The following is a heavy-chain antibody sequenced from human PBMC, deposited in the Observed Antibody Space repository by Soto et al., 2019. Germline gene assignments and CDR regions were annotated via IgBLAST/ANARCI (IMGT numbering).Heavy chain of an antibody. J-gene: IGHJ6*02. CDR3: ARFSGSYYYAMDV. CDR1: GGSFSGYY. CDR2: INHSGVT. D-gene: IGHD6-19*01. Sequence: AETLSVTCAVYGGSFSGYYWSWIRQPPGKGLEWIGEINHSGVTNYKPSLKRRVTISVDTSKNQFSLQLKSVTAADTALYYCARFSGSYYYAMDVWGQGSTVPVSS. V-gene: IGHV4-34*01.